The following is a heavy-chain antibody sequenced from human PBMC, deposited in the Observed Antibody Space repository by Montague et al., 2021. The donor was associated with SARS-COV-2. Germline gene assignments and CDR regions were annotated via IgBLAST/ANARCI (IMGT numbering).Heavy chain of an antibody. CDR1: GASISSSY. V-gene: IGHV4-4*07. D-gene: IGHD5-18*01. CDR2: IDTSGSP. J-gene: IGHJ4*02. CDR3: ARDGRRLYTYGSLDY. Sequence: SETSLTCTVSGASISSSYWGWIRQTAGKGLEWIGRIDTSGSPKYNPSLKSRVTMSLDTSKNQFSLKVNSVTVADTAMYFCARDGRRLYTYGSLDYWGQGILVTVSS.